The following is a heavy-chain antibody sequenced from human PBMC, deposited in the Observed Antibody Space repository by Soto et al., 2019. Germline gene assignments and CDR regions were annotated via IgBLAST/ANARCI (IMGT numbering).Heavy chain of an antibody. J-gene: IGHJ3*02. Sequence: ASVKVSCKAPGYTFASYARHWVRQEPGQRLDWMGWINAGNGNTKYSQKFQGRVTITRDTSASTAYMELSSLRSEDTAVYYCARGGIFDSSGYYYFSAFDIWGQGTIVTVSS. V-gene: IGHV1-3*01. CDR1: GYTFASYA. D-gene: IGHD3-22*01. CDR2: INAGNGNT. CDR3: ARGGIFDSSGYYYFSAFDI.